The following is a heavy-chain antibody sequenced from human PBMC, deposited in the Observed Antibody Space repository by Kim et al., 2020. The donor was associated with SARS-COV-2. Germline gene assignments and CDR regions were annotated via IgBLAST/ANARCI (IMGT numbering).Heavy chain of an antibody. CDR2: IIPIFGTA. Sequence: SVKVSCKASGGTFSSYAISWVRQAPGQGLEWMGGIIPIFGTANYAQKFQGRVTITADESTSTAYMELSSLRSEDTAVYYCARSYDILTGQTRLYYYYGMDVWGQGTTVTVSS. CDR1: GGTFSSYA. D-gene: IGHD3-9*01. V-gene: IGHV1-69*13. J-gene: IGHJ6*02. CDR3: ARSYDILTGQTRLYYYYGMDV.